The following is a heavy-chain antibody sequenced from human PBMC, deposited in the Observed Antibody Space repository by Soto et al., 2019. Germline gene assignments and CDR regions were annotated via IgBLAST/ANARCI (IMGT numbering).Heavy chain of an antibody. D-gene: IGHD3-10*01. Sequence: ASVKVSCKASGYTFTSYDINWVRQATGQGLEWMGWMNPNSGNTGYAQKFQGRVTMTRNTSISTAYMELSSLRSEDTAVYYCARERGVSYYYYYCMDVWGQGTTVTVCS. CDR3: ARERGVSYYYYYCMDV. V-gene: IGHV1-8*01. CDR1: GYTFTSYD. J-gene: IGHJ6*02. CDR2: MNPNSGNT.